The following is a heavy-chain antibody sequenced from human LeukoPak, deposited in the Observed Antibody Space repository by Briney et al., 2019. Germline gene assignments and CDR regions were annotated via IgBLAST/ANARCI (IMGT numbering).Heavy chain of an antibody. D-gene: IGHD2-15*01. CDR3: AREEHGGYFDY. Sequence: ASVKVSCKASGYTFTNYYMHWVRQAPGQGLEWMGLINPSGTGTNYAQKFRGRVTLTRDTSTTTVYMELSSPRSEDTAVYYCAREEHGGYFDYWGQGNPVTVSS. V-gene: IGHV1-46*01. J-gene: IGHJ4*02. CDR1: GYTFTNYY. CDR2: INPSGTGT.